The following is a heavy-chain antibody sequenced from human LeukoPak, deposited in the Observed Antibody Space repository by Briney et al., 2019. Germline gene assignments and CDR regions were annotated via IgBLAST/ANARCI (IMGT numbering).Heavy chain of an antibody. V-gene: IGHV4-59*01. Sequence: SETLSLTCTVSGGSFSTYYWSWIRQPPGKGLEWIGYIYYSGSTNYNPSLKSRVTISVDTSKNQFSLRPSSMTAADTAVYYCARVTGYMIEDYFDYWGQGTLVTVSS. J-gene: IGHJ4*02. CDR1: GGSFSTYY. CDR3: ARVTGYMIEDYFDY. D-gene: IGHD3-22*01. CDR2: IYYSGST.